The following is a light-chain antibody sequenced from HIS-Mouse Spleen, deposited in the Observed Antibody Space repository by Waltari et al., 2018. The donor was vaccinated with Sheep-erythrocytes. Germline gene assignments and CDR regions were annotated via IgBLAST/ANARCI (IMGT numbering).Light chain of an antibody. CDR3: QQYNSYSPVYT. Sequence: DIQMTQSPSTLSASVGDRVTITCRASQSSSSWLAWYQQKPGKAPKLLIYKASSLESWVPSRFSCSGSGTEFTLTISSLQPDDFATYYCQQYNSYSPVYTFGQGTKLEIK. J-gene: IGKJ2*01. CDR1: QSSSSW. V-gene: IGKV1-5*03. CDR2: KAS.